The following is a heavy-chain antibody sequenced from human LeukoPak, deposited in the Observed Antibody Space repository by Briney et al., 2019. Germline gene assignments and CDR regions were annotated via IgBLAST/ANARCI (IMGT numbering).Heavy chain of an antibody. Sequence: GGSLRLSCAASGFSFSTYRMHWVRLAPGEGLEWVSSISTGSTYVYYADSVKGRFTISRDKTKNSLYLQMNTLRAEDTAVYYCVRDGSFGLDFWGQGTLVTVSS. CDR3: VRDGSFGLDF. J-gene: IGHJ4*02. CDR1: GFSFSTYR. D-gene: IGHD1-26*01. V-gene: IGHV3-21*01. CDR2: ISTGSTYV.